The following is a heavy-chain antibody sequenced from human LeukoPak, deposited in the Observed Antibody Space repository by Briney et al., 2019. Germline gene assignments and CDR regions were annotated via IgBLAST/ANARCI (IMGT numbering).Heavy chain of an antibody. J-gene: IGHJ4*02. Sequence: SGPTLVKPTQTLTLTCTFSGFSLSTSGVGVGWIRQPPGKALEWLALIYWDDDKRYSPSLKSRLTITKDTSKNQVVLTMTNMDRVDTATYYCANSSIVDTAMGEVGYWGQGTLVTVSS. CDR2: IYWDDDK. D-gene: IGHD5-18*01. CDR3: ANSSIVDTAMGEVGY. V-gene: IGHV2-5*02. CDR1: GFSLSTSGVG.